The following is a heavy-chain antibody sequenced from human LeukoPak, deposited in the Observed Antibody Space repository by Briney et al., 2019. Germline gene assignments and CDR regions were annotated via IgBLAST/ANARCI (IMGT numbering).Heavy chain of an antibody. CDR1: GGSFSGYY. CDR2: INHSGST. CDR3: VRWGAVAPFDN. Sequence: SETLSLTCAVYGGSFSGYYWSWIRQPPGKGLEWIGEINHSGSTNYNPSLKSRVTISVDTSKNQFSLNLSSVTAADTAVYYCVRWGAVAPFDNWGQGTLVTVSS. V-gene: IGHV4-34*01. D-gene: IGHD6-19*01. J-gene: IGHJ4*02.